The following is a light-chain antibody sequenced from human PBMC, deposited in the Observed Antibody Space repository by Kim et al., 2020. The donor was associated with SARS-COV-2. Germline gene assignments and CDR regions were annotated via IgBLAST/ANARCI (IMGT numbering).Light chain of an antibody. CDR2: GNS. CDR1: SSNIGAVYD. CDR3: QSYDSSLSGSGVV. Sequence: TICCTARSSNIGAVYDGHWYQRLPGTAPKLLVYGNSTRPSGVPDRFSGSKSGTSASLAITGLQAEDEADYYCQSYDSSLSGSGVVFGGGTQLTVL. V-gene: IGLV1-40*01. J-gene: IGLJ2*01.